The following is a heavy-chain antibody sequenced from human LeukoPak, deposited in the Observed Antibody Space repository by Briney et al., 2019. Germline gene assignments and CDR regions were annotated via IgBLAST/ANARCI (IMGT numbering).Heavy chain of an antibody. Sequence: SETLSLTCTVSGGSISSYYWSWIRQPPGKGLEWIGYIYYSGSTNYNPSLKSRATISVDTSKNQFSLKLSSVTAADTAVYYCAREIAARPGYNWFDPWGQGTLVTVSS. CDR3: AREIAARPGYNWFDP. D-gene: IGHD6-6*01. J-gene: IGHJ5*02. V-gene: IGHV4-59*01. CDR2: IYYSGST. CDR1: GGSISSYY.